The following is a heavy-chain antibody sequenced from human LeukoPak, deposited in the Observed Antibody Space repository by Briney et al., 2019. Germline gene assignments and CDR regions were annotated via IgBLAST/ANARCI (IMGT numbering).Heavy chain of an antibody. D-gene: IGHD3-22*01. CDR1: GGSFSGYY. CDR2: IYYSGST. J-gene: IGHJ3*02. CDR3: ARYYYDNSGSIYAFDI. Sequence: PSETLSLTCAVYGGSFSGYYWSWIRQPPGKGLEWIGYIYYSGSTYYNPSLKSRVTISVDTSKNQFSLKLSSVTSADTAVYYCARYYYDNSGSIYAFDIWGQGTMVTVSS. V-gene: IGHV4-59*01.